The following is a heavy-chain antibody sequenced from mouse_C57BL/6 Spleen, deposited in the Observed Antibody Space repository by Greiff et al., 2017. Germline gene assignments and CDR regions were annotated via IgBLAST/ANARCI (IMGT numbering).Heavy chain of an antibody. CDR3: ARGSSYFYWYFDV. CDR1: GYTFTSYW. J-gene: IGHJ1*03. CDR2: INPSNGGT. V-gene: IGHV1-53*01. Sequence: QVQLQQPGTELVKPGASVKLSCKASGYTFTSYWMHWVKQRPGQGLEWIGNINPSNGGTNYNEKFKSKATLTVDKSSSTAYKQLSSLTSEDSAVYYCARGSSYFYWYFDVWGTGTTVTVSS. D-gene: IGHD1-1*01.